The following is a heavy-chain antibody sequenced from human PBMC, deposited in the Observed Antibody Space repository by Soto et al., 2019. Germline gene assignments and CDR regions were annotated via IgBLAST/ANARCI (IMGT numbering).Heavy chain of an antibody. D-gene: IGHD6-19*01. CDR3: GTSSGWFDY. CDR2: INHRGST. CDR1: GGSFSGYY. Sequence: XATLSLTCAVYGGSFSGYYWSWIRQPPGKGLEWIGEINHRGSTNYNPSLKSRVTISVDTSKNQFSLKLSSVTAADTAVYYFGTSSGWFDYWGQGTLVTASS. J-gene: IGHJ4*02. V-gene: IGHV4-34*01.